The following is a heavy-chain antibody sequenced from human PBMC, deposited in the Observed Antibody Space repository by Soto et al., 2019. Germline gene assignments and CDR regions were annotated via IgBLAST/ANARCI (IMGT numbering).Heavy chain of an antibody. CDR1: GFTFGDYA. CDR3: TRAGASIAARHLDY. J-gene: IGHJ4*02. V-gene: IGHV3-49*04. Sequence: GGSLRLSCTASGFTFGDYAMSWVRQAPGKGLEWVGFIRSKAYGGTTEYAASVKGRFTISRDDSKSIAYLQMNSLKTEDTAVYYCTRAGASIAARHLDYWGQGTLVTVSS. D-gene: IGHD6-6*01. CDR2: IRSKAYGGTT.